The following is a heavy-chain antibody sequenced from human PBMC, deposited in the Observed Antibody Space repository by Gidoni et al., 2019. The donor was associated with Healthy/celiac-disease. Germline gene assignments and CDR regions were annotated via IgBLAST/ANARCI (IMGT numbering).Heavy chain of an antibody. CDR1: GLTFSSYA. CDR2: ISGSGGST. V-gene: IGHV3-23*01. CDR3: AKFDCSGGSCYPGEPLYYYYYYGMDV. J-gene: IGHJ6*02. Sequence: EVQLLESGGGLVQHAGSLRLSCAASGLTFSSYAMSWVRPDPGKGLEWVSAISGSGGSTYYADSVKGRFTISRDNSKNTLYLQMNSLRAEDTAVYYCAKFDCSGGSCYPGEPLYYYYYYGMDVWGQGTTVTVSS. D-gene: IGHD2-15*01.